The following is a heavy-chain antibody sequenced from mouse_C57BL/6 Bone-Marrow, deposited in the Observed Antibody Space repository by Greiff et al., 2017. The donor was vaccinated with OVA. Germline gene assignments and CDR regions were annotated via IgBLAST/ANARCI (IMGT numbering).Heavy chain of an antibody. J-gene: IGHJ4*01. CDR1: YTFTDYYM. CDR2: YPGSGNTY. V-gene: IGHV1-83*01. CDR3: RISGYDAMDY. Sequence: VQLQQSGPELVKPGASVKMSCKASGYTFTDYYMHWVKQKPGKGLEWIGEIYPGSGNTYYNEKFKGKATLTADTSSSTAYMQLSSLTSEDSAVYFCARISGYDAMDYWGQGTSVTVSS. D-gene: IGHD3-2*02.